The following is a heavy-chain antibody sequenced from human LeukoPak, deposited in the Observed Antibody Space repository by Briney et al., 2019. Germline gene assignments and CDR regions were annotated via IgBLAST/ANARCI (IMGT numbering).Heavy chain of an antibody. CDR1: GYTFTGYY. V-gene: IGHV1-2*02. D-gene: IGHD4-17*01. Sequence: GASVKVSCKASGYTFTGYYTHWVRQAPGQGLEWMGWINPNSGGTNYAQKFQGRVTMTRDTSISTAYMELSRLRSDDTAVYYCFRDYGDYEEIDYWGQGTLVTVSS. CDR3: FRDYGDYEEIDY. CDR2: INPNSGGT. J-gene: IGHJ4*02.